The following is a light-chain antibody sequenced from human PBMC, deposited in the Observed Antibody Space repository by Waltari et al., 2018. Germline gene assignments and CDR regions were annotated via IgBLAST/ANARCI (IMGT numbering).Light chain of an antibody. V-gene: IGKV3-11*01. Sequence: EIVLTQSPATLSLSPGERATLSCRASQSVRSYLAWYQQTPGQAPRLLIYDASNRATGIPARFSGSGSGTDFTLTISSLEPEDFAVYYCQQRGNWPRTFGQGTKLEIK. CDR1: QSVRSY. CDR2: DAS. CDR3: QQRGNWPRT. J-gene: IGKJ2*01.